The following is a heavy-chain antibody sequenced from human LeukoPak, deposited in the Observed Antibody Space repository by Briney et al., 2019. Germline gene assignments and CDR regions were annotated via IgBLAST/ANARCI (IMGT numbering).Heavy chain of an antibody. V-gene: IGHV3-21*01. Sequence: PGGSLRLSCAAPGITFSNYNMNWVRQAPGKGLEWISSITSSSSYTFYADSVKGRFTISRDNAKNSLYLQMNSLRVEDTAIYYCARDPYNGPYSEGYYYYYMDVWGKGTTVTVSS. CDR3: ARDPYNGPYSEGYYYYYMDV. J-gene: IGHJ6*03. CDR1: GITFSNYN. CDR2: ITSSSSYT. D-gene: IGHD1-1*01.